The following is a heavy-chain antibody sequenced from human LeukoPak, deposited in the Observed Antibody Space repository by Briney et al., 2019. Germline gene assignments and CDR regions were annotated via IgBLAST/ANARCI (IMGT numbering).Heavy chain of an antibody. V-gene: IGHV3-30*04. Sequence: GGSLRLSCAASGFTFSNFAMHWVRQAPGKGLEWVSVISYDGSYKYYADSVKGRFTISRDNSKNTLYLQMNSLRPEDTAVYYCARGGPKPIAVAGFGYWGQGTLVTVSS. CDR3: ARGGPKPIAVAGFGY. CDR1: GFTFSNFA. CDR2: ISYDGSYK. D-gene: IGHD6-19*01. J-gene: IGHJ4*02.